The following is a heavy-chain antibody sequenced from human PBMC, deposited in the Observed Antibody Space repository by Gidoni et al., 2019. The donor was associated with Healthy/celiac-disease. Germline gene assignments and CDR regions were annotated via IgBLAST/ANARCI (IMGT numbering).Heavy chain of an antibody. Sequence: QVQLVQSGAEVKKPGASVKVSCKASGYTFTSYGISWVRQAPGQGLEWMGWISAYNGNTNYDQKRQGRVTKTTDTSKSKAYMELRSLRSDDTAVYYCAREARRNDAFDIWGQGTMVTVSS. CDR2: ISAYNGNT. J-gene: IGHJ3*02. CDR1: GYTFTSYG. CDR3: AREARRNDAFDI. V-gene: IGHV1-18*01.